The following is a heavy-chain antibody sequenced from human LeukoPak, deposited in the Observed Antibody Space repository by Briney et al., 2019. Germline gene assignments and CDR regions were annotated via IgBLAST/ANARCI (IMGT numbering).Heavy chain of an antibody. CDR3: ARDLAPYDYVWGSPSAWGSYYYYGMDV. D-gene: IGHD3-16*01. V-gene: IGHV4-59*01. J-gene: IGHJ6*02. Sequence: SETLSLTCTVSGGSISSYYWSWIRRPPGKGLEWIGYIYYSGSTNYNPSLKSRVTISVDTSKNQFSLKLSSVTAADTAVYYCARDLAPYDYVWGSPSAWGSYYYYGMDVWGQGTTVTVSS. CDR2: IYYSGST. CDR1: GGSISSYY.